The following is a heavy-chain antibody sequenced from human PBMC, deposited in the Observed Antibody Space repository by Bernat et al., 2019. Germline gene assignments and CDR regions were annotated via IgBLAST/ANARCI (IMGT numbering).Heavy chain of an antibody. J-gene: IGHJ4*02. CDR2: TYYSGST. V-gene: IGHV4-30-4*01. CDR3: SRAVYDFWSGYYSYYFDY. CDR1: GGSISSGDYY. D-gene: IGHD3-3*01. Sequence: QVQLQESGPGLVKPSQTLSLTCTVSGGSISSGDYYWSWIRQPPGEGLEWIGYTYYSGSTYYNPSLKSRVTISVDTSKNQFSLKLSSVTAADTAVYYCSRAVYDFWSGYYSYYFDYWGQGTLVTVSS.